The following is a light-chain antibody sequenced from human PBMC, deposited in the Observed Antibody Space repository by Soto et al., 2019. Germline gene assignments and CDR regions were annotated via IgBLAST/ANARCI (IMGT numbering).Light chain of an antibody. CDR1: QSFNGIY. V-gene: IGKV3D-20*01. CDR3: QQYGSSPLT. CDR2: DAS. J-gene: IGKJ4*01. Sequence: EIALTSSAGTLSLSLGGTASLSCRASQSFNGIYLAWYQQKPGLAPRLLMYDASSRATGIPDRFSGSGSGTDFTLTISRLEPEDFAVYYCQQYGSSPLTFGGGTKVDIK.